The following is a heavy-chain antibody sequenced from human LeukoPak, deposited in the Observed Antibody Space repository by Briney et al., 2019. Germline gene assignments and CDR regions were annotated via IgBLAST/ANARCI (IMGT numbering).Heavy chain of an antibody. V-gene: IGHV3-48*01. D-gene: IGHD3-3*01. J-gene: IGHJ4*02. CDR3: ARLTTYDFSRL. Sequence: GGSLRLSCAASGFTFSSYSMNWVRQAPGKGLKWVSYISSSSSTIYYADSVKGRFTISRDNAKNSLYLQMNSLRAEDTAVYYCARLTTYDFSRLWSEGTVVTVSS. CDR1: GFTFSSYS. CDR2: ISSSSSTI.